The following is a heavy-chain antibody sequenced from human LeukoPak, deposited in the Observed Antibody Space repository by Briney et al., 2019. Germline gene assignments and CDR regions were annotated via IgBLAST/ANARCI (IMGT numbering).Heavy chain of an antibody. V-gene: IGHV3-30*02. CDR2: IQFDESFK. D-gene: IGHD6-13*01. Sequence: PGGSLRLSCAASGFIFSTYGMHWVRQAPGKGLEWVAFIQFDESFKYYADSVKGRFTISRDNAKNSLYLQMNSLRAEDTAVYYCARDRGQQLVSNYGMDVWGQGTTVTVSS. CDR1: GFIFSTYG. J-gene: IGHJ6*02. CDR3: ARDRGQQLVSNYGMDV.